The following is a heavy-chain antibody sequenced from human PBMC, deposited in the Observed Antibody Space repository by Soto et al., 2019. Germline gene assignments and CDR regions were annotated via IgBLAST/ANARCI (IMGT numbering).Heavy chain of an antibody. CDR3: ARLGGSYQYYYYGMDV. Sequence: GESLKISCKGSGYSFTSYWIGWVRQMPGKGLEWMGIIYPGDSDTRYSPSFQGQVTISADKSISTAYLQWSSLKASDTAMYYCARLGGSYQYYYYGMDVWGQGTTVTVSS. CDR2: IYPGDSDT. J-gene: IGHJ6*02. CDR1: GYSFTSYW. D-gene: IGHD1-26*01. V-gene: IGHV5-51*01.